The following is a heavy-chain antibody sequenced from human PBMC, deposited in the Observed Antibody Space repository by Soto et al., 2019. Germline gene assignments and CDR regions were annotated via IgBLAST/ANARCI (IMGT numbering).Heavy chain of an antibody. CDR1: GFIYSSCA. CDR2: VSHDGTLY. D-gene: IGHD2-15*01. V-gene: IGHV3-30*18. J-gene: IGHJ4*02. Sequence: QVQLVESGGGVVQPGRSLRLSCSASGFIYSSCAMHWVRQVPGKGLEWLAVVSHDGTLYPYADSVKGRFTISRENSRKMLYLQMNSLRPDATAVYYCVKDRSDTWSFDYWGQGTLVTVSS. CDR3: VKDRSDTWSFDY.